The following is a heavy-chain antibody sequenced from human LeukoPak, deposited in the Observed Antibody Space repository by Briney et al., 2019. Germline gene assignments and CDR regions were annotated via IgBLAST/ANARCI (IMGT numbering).Heavy chain of an antibody. Sequence: GGSLRLSCAASGFTFSSYSMAWVRQAPGKGLEWVGFIRTKPYGGTTQYAASVKGRFTISRDDSKSIAFLQTNSLKTEDTAVYYCTSLYGSGSYEVTFYYYGMDVWGQGTTVTVSS. CDR2: IRTKPYGGTT. J-gene: IGHJ6*02. V-gene: IGHV3-49*04. CDR3: TSLYGSGSYEVTFYYYGMDV. D-gene: IGHD3-10*01. CDR1: GFTFSSYS.